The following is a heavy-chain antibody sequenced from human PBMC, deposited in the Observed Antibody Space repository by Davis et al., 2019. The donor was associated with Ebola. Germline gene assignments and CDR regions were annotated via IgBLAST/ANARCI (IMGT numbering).Heavy chain of an antibody. CDR3: ARVPPPAGYSYGWDYYYYYYMDV. Sequence: ASVKVSCKASGYTFTSYGISWVRQAPGQGLEWMGWISAYNGNTNYAQKLQGRVTMTTDTSTSTAYMELRSLRSDDTAVYYCARVPPPAGYSYGWDYYYYYYMDVWGKGTTVTVSS. J-gene: IGHJ6*03. CDR2: ISAYNGNT. V-gene: IGHV1-18*04. D-gene: IGHD5-18*01. CDR1: GYTFTSYG.